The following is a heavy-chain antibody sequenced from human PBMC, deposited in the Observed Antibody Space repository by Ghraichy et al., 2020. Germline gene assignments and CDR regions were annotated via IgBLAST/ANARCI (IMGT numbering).Heavy chain of an antibody. CDR2: IHYSGST. Sequence: SETLSLTCTVSGGSISRYYWSWIRQPPGKGLEGIGYIHYSGSTNYNPSLKIRVRIPVDTYKNQFSLKLRAVTAADTATSYCARHRGSGWPDAFDIWVQGTMVGVPS. J-gene: IGHJ3*02. D-gene: IGHD6-19*01. V-gene: IGHV4-59*08. CDR3: ARHRGSGWPDAFDI. CDR1: GGSISRYY.